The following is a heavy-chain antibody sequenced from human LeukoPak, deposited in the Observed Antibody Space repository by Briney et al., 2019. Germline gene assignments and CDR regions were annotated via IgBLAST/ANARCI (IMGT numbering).Heavy chain of an antibody. V-gene: IGHV3-48*01. J-gene: IGHJ4*02. CDR3: ARRSYYSDY. CDR2: ISSSSGTI. D-gene: IGHD1-26*01. Sequence: QPGGSLRLSCAASGFTFSSYSMNWVRQAPGKGLEWVSYISSSSGTIYYADSVKGRFTISRDNAKNSLYLQMNSLRAEDTAVYYCARRSYYSDYWGQGTLVTVSS. CDR1: GFTFSSYS.